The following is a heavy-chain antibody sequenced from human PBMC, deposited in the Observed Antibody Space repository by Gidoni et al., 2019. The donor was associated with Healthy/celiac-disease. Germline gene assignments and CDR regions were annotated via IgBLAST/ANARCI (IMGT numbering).Heavy chain of an antibody. J-gene: IGHJ4*02. CDR1: GRSISSSSYY. Sequence: QLQLQESGPGLVTPSETLSLTRTLSGRSISSSSYYWGWIRQPPGKGLQWIGSIYYSGSTYYNPSLKSRVTIAVDTSKNQFSLKLSSVTAADTAVYYCARLYPRVFGVANYWGQGTLVTVSS. CDR2: IYYSGST. V-gene: IGHV4-39*01. CDR3: ARLYPRVFGVANY. D-gene: IGHD3-3*01.